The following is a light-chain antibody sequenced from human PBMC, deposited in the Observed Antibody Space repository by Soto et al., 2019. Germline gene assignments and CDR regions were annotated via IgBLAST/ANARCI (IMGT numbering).Light chain of an antibody. Sequence: EIVLTQSPGTLSLSPGERATLSCRASQSVSSSYLAWYQQKPGQAPRLLIYGAFSSASGIPDRFSGRGSGTDFTLTISRLEPEYFAVYYCQHYGTSPAWTFGQGTKVEIK. CDR3: QHYGTSPAWT. CDR1: QSVSSSY. J-gene: IGKJ1*01. CDR2: GAF. V-gene: IGKV3-20*01.